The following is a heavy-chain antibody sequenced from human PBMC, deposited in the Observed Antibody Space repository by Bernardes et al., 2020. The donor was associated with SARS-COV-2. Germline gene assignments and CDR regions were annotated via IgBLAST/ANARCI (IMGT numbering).Heavy chain of an antibody. CDR1: GFTFNTYG. CDR2: IWYDGSTK. V-gene: IGHV3-33*01. CDR3: VRRFCAVSSACGNFYGMGV. Sequence: GGSLRLSCAASGFTFNTYGMHWVRRAPDKGLEWVAVIWYDGSTKYYADSVKGRFTISRDNSKNTLYLQMNSLRVEDTAVYYCVRRFCAVSSACGNFYGMGVGGQGTTVTVSS. J-gene: IGHJ6*02. D-gene: IGHD6-19*01.